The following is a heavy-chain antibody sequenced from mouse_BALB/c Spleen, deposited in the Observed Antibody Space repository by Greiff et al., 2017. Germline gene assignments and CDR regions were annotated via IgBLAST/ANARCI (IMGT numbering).Heavy chain of an antibody. J-gene: IGHJ2*01. D-gene: IGHD1-1*02. V-gene: IGHV3-2*02. CDR3: ARAGWFVDY. CDR2: ISYSGST. Sequence: EVQLQESGPGLVKPSQSLSLTCTVTGYSITSDYAWNWIRQFPGNKLEWMGYISYSGSTSYNPSLKSRISITRDTSKNQFFLRLNSVTTEDTATYYCARAGWFVDYWGQGTTLTVSS. CDR1: GYSITSDYA.